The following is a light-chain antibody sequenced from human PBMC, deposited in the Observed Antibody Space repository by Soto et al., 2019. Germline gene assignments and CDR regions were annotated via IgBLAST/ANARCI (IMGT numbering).Light chain of an antibody. J-gene: IGKJ2*01. V-gene: IGKV1-5*03. Sequence: DIQMTQSPSTLSASVGDRVTITCRASQTISSWLAWYQQKPGKAPKLLIYKASSLESGVPSRFSGSGSGTEFTLTISRLQPDYFATYYCQQYNSPYTFGQGTKLEIK. CDR1: QTISSW. CDR2: KAS. CDR3: QQYNSPYT.